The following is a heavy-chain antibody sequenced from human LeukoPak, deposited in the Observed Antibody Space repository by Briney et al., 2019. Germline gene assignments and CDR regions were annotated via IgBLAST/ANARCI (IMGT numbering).Heavy chain of an antibody. Sequence: ASVKVSCKASGYTFTSYDINWVRQATGQGLEWMGWMNPNSGNTGNAQKFQGRVTITRNTSISTAYMELSSLRSEDTAVYYCARVGSGWYYYYYMDVWGKGTTVTASS. J-gene: IGHJ6*03. CDR1: GYTFTSYD. D-gene: IGHD6-19*01. CDR3: ARVGSGWYYYYYMDV. CDR2: MNPNSGNT. V-gene: IGHV1-8*03.